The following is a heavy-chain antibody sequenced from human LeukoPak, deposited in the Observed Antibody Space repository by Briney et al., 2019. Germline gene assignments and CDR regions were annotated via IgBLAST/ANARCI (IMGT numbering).Heavy chain of an antibody. V-gene: IGHV4-38-2*01. J-gene: IGHJ4*02. Sequence: SETLSLTCAVSGYSISSGFYWGWIRQPPGKGLEWIGSIYHSGSTYYNTSLKSRVTISVDTSKNQLSLKLTSVTAADTAVYYCARPKVSQWELRGYYFDDWGQGTLVTVSS. D-gene: IGHD1-26*01. CDR1: GYSISSGFY. CDR3: ARPKVSQWELRGYYFDD. CDR2: IYHSGST.